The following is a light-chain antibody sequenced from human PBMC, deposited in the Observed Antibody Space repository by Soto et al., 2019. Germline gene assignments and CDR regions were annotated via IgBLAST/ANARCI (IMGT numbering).Light chain of an antibody. CDR3: QQYSSSVT. CDR2: GAS. Sequence: EILLTQSPDSLSLSPGDRATLSCRASQSFSSTFFAWYQQKPGQAPRLLIYGASSRATGIPDSFSGSGSGTDFTLTIIRLEAEDFEVYYCQQYSSSVTFGQGTKVEIK. CDR1: QSFSSTF. J-gene: IGKJ1*01. V-gene: IGKV3-20*01.